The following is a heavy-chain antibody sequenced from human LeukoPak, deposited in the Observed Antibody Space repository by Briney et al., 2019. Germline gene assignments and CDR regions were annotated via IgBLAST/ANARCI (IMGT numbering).Heavy chain of an antibody. J-gene: IGHJ5*02. Sequence: SETLTLTCTVSGGFISSYYWSWIRQPAGKGLEWIGRINTSGSSNYNPSLRSRVTMSVDTSKNQFSLNLSSVTAADTAVYYCAREGGGPRWLDPWDQGTLVTVSS. D-gene: IGHD6-25*01. CDR1: GGFISSYY. CDR2: INTSGSS. V-gene: IGHV4-4*07. CDR3: AREGGGPRWLDP.